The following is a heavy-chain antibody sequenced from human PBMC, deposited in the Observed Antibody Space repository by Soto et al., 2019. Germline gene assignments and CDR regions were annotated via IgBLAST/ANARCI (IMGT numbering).Heavy chain of an antibody. CDR2: IIPIFGTA. CDR3: ASLAYCGGDCSPRDYYYYGMDV. Sequence: SVKVSCKASGGTFSSYAISWVRQAPGQGLEWMGGIIPIFGTANYAQKFQGRVTITADESTSTAYMELSSLRSEDAAVYYCASLAYCGGDCSPRDYYYYGMDVWGQGTTVTVSS. J-gene: IGHJ6*02. CDR1: GGTFSSYA. V-gene: IGHV1-69*13. D-gene: IGHD2-21*02.